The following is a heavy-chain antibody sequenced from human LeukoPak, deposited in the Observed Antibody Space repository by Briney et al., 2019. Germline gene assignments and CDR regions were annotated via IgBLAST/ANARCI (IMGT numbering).Heavy chain of an antibody. V-gene: IGHV3-15*01. CDR1: GFTFSNAW. J-gene: IGHJ3*02. CDR2: IKSKTDGGTT. D-gene: IGHD3-22*01. Sequence: GGSLRLSCAASGFTFSNAWMSWVRQAPGKGLEWVGRIKSKTDGGTTDYVAPVKGRFTISRDDSKNTLYLQMNSLKTEDTAVYYCTTEITMIVVADDAFDIWGQGTMVTVSS. CDR3: TTEITMIVVADDAFDI.